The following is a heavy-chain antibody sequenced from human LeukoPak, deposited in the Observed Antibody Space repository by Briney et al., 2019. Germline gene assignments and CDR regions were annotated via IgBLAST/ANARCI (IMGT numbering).Heavy chain of an antibody. D-gene: IGHD2-8*01. CDR3: AKDSSEYTNGWEFDY. V-gene: IGHV4-39*07. CDR2: IYYSGST. J-gene: IGHJ4*02. Sequence: PSETLSLTCTVSGGSISSSSYYWGWIRQPPGKGLEWIGSIYYSGSTYYNPSLKSRVTISVDTSKNQFSLKLSSVTAADTAVYYCAKDSSEYTNGWEFDYRGQGTQVIVSS. CDR1: GGSISSSSYY.